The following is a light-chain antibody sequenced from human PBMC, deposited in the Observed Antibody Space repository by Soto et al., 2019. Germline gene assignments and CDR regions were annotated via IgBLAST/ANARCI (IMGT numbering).Light chain of an antibody. CDR2: SAS. Sequence: EIVLTHSPGTLSLSPLERATLSFMSSQSFSNNYLGWYQQKPGQSPRLLIYSASRRATGIPDRFSGSGSGTDFTLTISRLEPEDFAVYYCQQFAGLPWTFGQGTKVDI. CDR3: QQFAGLPWT. J-gene: IGKJ1*01. V-gene: IGKV3-20*01. CDR1: QSFSNNY.